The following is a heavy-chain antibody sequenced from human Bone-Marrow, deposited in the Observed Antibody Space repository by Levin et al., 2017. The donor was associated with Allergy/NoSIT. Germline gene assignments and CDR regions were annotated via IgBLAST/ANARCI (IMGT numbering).Heavy chain of an antibody. J-gene: IGHJ6*03. CDR1: GGSVSSGSYY. V-gene: IGHV4-61*01. D-gene: IGHD2-2*01. Sequence: SETLSLTCTVSGGSVSSGSYYWSWIRQPPGTGLEWIGYIYYSGSTNYNPSLKSRVTISVDTSKNQFSLKLSSVTAADTAVYYCARRRKDIVVVPANPAYYYYYMDVWGKGTTVTVSS. CDR2: IYYSGST. CDR3: ARRRKDIVVVPANPAYYYYYMDV.